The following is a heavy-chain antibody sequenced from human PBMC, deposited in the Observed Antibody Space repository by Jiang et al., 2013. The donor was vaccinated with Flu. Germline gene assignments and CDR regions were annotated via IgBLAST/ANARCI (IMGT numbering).Heavy chain of an antibody. J-gene: IGHJ4*03. CDR1: GDSITRTNSY. CDR3: VRGGFCSGGNCYF. D-gene: IGHD2-15*01. Sequence: GSGLVKPSQTLSLTCTVSGDSITRTNSYWSWVRQPPGRGLEWIGYMYSSGTTYSDPALESRVTISGDTSKNQFSLKVKSVTAADTAVYYCVRGGFCSGGNCYF. V-gene: IGHV4-30-4*01. CDR2: MYSSGTT.